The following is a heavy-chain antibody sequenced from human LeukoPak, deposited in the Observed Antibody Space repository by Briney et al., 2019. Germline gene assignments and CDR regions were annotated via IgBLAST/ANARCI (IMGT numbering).Heavy chain of an antibody. CDR3: AKDLASAVARWGWFDP. CDR1: GFTFSSYA. Sequence: GGSLRLSCAASGFTFSSYAMSWVRQAPGKGLGWVSAISGSGGSTYYADSVKGRFTISRDNSKNTLYLQMNSLRAEDTAVYYCAKDLASAVARWGWFDPWGQGTLVTVSS. V-gene: IGHV3-23*01. CDR2: ISGSGGST. D-gene: IGHD6-19*01. J-gene: IGHJ5*02.